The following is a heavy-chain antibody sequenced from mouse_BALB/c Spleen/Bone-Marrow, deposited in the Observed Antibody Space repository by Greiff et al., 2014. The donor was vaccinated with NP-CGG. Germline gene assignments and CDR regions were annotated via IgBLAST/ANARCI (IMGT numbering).Heavy chain of an antibody. Sequence: EVQLQQSGAELVKPGASVKLSCTGSGFNIKDTFMHWVKQRPEQGLEWIGRIDPANGNTIYDPKFQGKATITADTSSNTAYLQLTSLTSEDTAVYYCTRGEDYWGQGTTLAVSS. CDR3: TRGEDY. CDR2: IDPANGNT. J-gene: IGHJ2*01. CDR1: GFNIKDTF. V-gene: IGHV14-3*02.